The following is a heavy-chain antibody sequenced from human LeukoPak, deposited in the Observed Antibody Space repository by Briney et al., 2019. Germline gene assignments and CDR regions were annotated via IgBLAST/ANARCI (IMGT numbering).Heavy chain of an antibody. D-gene: IGHD1-26*01. V-gene: IGHV3-64*01. CDR2: ISSNGGST. J-gene: IGHJ4*02. CDR1: GFTFSSYA. Sequence: PGGSLRLSCAASGFTFSSYAMHWVRQAPGKGLEYVSAISSNGGSTYYANSVRGRFTISRDNSKNTLYLQMNSLRAEDTAVYYCAKLREWELPDLFDYWGQGTLVTVSS. CDR3: AKLREWELPDLFDY.